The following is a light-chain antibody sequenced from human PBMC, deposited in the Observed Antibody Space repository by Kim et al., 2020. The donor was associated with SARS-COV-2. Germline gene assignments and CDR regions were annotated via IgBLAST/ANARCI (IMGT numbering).Light chain of an antibody. CDR1: SGHSSYA. CDR2: VNSDGSH. CDR3: QTWGTGFVV. Sequence: ASVKLTCTLSSGHSSYAIAGLQQQPEKGPRYLMKVNSDGSHTRGDGIPDRFSGSSSGDERYLSISNLQSEDEADFYCQTWGTGFVVFGRGTKVTVL. J-gene: IGLJ2*01. V-gene: IGLV4-69*01.